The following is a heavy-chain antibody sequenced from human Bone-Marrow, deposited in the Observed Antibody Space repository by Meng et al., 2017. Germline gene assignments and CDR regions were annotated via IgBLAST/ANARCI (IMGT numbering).Heavy chain of an antibody. CDR3: ARGQYFSWWELLPAFWFDP. D-gene: IGHD1-26*01. Sequence: LQEAGPGLGKPSGTLSLTCAVSGGSSSSSNGWSWVRQPPGKGLEWIGEIYHSGSTNYNPSLKSRVTISVDKSKNQFSLKLSSVTAADTAVYYCARGQYFSWWELLPAFWFDPWGQGTLVTASS. V-gene: IGHV4-4*02. CDR1: GGSSSSSNG. J-gene: IGHJ5*02. CDR2: IYHSGST.